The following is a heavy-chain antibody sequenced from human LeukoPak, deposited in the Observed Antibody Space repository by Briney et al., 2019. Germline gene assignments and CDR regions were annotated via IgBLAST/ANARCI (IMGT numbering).Heavy chain of an antibody. Sequence: SETLSLTCTVSGGSISSYYWSWIRQPAGKGLEWIGRIYTSGSTNYNPSLKSRVTMSVDTSKNHFSLQLNSVTPEDTAVYYCARESASGWAEYWGQGTLVTVSS. V-gene: IGHV4-4*07. J-gene: IGHJ4*02. CDR1: GGSISSYY. D-gene: IGHD6-19*01. CDR2: IYTSGST. CDR3: ARESASGWAEY.